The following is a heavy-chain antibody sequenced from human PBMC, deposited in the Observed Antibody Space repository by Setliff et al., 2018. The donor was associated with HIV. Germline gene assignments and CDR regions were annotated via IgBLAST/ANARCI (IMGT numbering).Heavy chain of an antibody. Sequence: PSETLSLTCTVSGGSISSYYWSWIRQPPGKGLEWIGYIYYSGSTNYNPSLKSRVTISVDTSKNQFSLKLSSVTAADTAVYYCAKDGHDQDHYYHMDVWGKGTTVTVSS. D-gene: IGHD1-1*01. J-gene: IGHJ6*03. V-gene: IGHV4-59*12. CDR2: IYYSGST. CDR1: GGSISSYY. CDR3: AKDGHDQDHYYHMDV.